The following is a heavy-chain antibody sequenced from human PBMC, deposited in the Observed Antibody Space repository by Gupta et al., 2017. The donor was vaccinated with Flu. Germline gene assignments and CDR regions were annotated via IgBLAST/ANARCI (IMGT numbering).Heavy chain of an antibody. CDR1: A. D-gene: IGHD2-2*01. Sequence: AIRWVRQAPGQRLEWMGWINTDNGNTKYSQKFQGRVTITRDTSASTVYLDLSSLTSEDTAVYYGARRLSSDSWDDVFDIWGQGTKGTVSS. CDR2: INTDNGNT. V-gene: IGHV1-3*04. CDR3: ARRLSSDSWDDVFDI. J-gene: IGHJ3*02.